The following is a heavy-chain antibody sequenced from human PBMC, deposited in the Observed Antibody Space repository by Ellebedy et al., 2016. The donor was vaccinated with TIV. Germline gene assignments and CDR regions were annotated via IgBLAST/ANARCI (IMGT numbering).Heavy chain of an antibody. CDR2: IYYSGIT. J-gene: IGHJ5*02. Sequence: MPSETLSLTCSVSGGSISSSSSFYWGWIRQPPGKGLEWVGGIYYSGITYYNPSLKSRVTISVDTSKNQFSLKLSSVIAADTAVYYCARHGGDTDPWGQGTLVTVSS. D-gene: IGHD3-10*01. CDR1: GGSISSSSSFY. CDR3: ARHGGDTDP. V-gene: IGHV4-39*01.